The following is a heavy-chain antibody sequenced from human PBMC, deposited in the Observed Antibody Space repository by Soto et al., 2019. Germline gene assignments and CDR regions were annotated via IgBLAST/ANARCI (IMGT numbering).Heavy chain of an antibody. J-gene: IGHJ2*01. Sequence: QVQLVQSGAEVKKPGSSVKVSCKASGGTFSSYAISWVRQAPGQGLEWMGGIIPIFGTANYAQKFQGRVTITADESTSTAYRELSSLRSEDTAVYYCSRVSSRVTNWYFDLWGRGTLVTVSS. CDR2: IIPIFGTA. CDR3: SRVSSRVTNWYFDL. D-gene: IGHD4-17*01. V-gene: IGHV1-69*01. CDR1: GGTFSSYA.